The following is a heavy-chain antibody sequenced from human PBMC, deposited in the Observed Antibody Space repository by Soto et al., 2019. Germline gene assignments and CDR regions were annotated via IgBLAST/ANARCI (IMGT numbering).Heavy chain of an antibody. CDR1: GFTFSNYA. CDR3: AKKDGTDGYYDAFDI. J-gene: IGHJ3*02. Sequence: PWGALRLSCAVSGFTFSNYAMSWVRQAPGKGLDWVSAISGSGASTYNADSVKGRFTISRDNSKNTLYLQMNSLGAEDTALYYCAKKDGTDGYYDAFDIWGQGTMVTVSS. CDR2: ISGSGAST. V-gene: IGHV3-23*01. D-gene: IGHD3-22*01.